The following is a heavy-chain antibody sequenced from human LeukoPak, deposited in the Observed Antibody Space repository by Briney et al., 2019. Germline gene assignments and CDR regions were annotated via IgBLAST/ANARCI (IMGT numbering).Heavy chain of an antibody. Sequence: PGGSLRLSCAASGFTFTTFGIHWVRQAPGKGLEWVAAISPDGNIEYYTDSVKGRFTTSRDNSKNMIYLQMNSLRGEDSAVYYCAKINNDDDYWGQGTLVTVSS. V-gene: IGHV3-30*18. CDR1: GFTFTTFG. CDR3: AKINNDDDY. CDR2: ISPDGNIE. D-gene: IGHD1/OR15-1a*01. J-gene: IGHJ4*02.